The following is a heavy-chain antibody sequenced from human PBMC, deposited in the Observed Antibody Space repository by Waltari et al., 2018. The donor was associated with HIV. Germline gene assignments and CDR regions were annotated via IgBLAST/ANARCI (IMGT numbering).Heavy chain of an antibody. D-gene: IGHD1-26*01. Sequence: QVQLVQSGAEIKKPGASVKVACRTSGYTFAAYNIHWLRQAPAAGLEWMGWVRPLDTGTHYAHDCQGWISMTSAAATGTVYMVLDRLRSEDTAIYFCARAESTTWANLDFWGQGTLVSVSS. V-gene: IGHV1-2*04. CDR3: ARAESTTWANLDF. CDR1: GYTFAAYN. CDR2: VRPLDTGT. J-gene: IGHJ4*02.